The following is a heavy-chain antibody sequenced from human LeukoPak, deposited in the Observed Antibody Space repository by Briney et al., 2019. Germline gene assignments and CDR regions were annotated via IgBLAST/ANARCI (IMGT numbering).Heavy chain of an antibody. CDR3: AKEGASGSYGSVYFDY. V-gene: IGHV3-23*01. CDR1: GFTLSSYA. J-gene: IGHJ4*02. Sequence: GGSLRLSCAASGFTLSSYAMSWVRQAPGKGLEWVSLISGNAGSTYYADSVKGRFTISRDNSKNTLYLQMDSLRAEDTAVYYCAKEGASGSYGSVYFDYWGQGTLVTVSS. CDR2: ISGNAGST. D-gene: IGHD1-26*01.